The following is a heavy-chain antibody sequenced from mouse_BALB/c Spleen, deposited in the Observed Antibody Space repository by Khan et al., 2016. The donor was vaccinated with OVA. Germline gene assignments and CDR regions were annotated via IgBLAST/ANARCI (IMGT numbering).Heavy chain of an antibody. CDR3: ARVDGGDFDY. V-gene: IGHV3-2*02. CDR1: GYSITSDYA. D-gene: IGHD2-3*01. J-gene: IGHJ2*01. Sequence: VQLKESGPGLVKPSQSLSLTCTVTGYSITSDYAWNWIRQFPGNKLEWMGFIRYTGNTNYNPSLKSRISITRDTSKNQFFMQLNSVTTEDTARYYCARVDGGDFDYWGQGTTLTVSS. CDR2: IRYTGNT.